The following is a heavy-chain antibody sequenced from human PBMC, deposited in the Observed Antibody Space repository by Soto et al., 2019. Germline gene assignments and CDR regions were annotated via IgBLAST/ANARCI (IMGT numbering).Heavy chain of an antibody. CDR3: AKALANYGSGSYWGYYYYYYGMDV. V-gene: IGHV3-30*18. J-gene: IGHJ6*02. D-gene: IGHD3-10*01. CDR1: GFTFSSYG. Sequence: GGSLRLSCAASGFTFSSYGMHWVRQAPGKGLEWVAVISYDGSNKYYADSVKGRFTISRDNSKNTLYLQMNSLRAEDTAVYYCAKALANYGSGSYWGYYYYYYGMDVRGQGTTVPVSS. CDR2: ISYDGSNK.